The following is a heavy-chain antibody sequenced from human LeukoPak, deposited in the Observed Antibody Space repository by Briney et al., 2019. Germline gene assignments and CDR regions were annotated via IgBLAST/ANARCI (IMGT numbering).Heavy chain of an antibody. V-gene: IGHV1-2*02. J-gene: IGHJ4*02. Sequence: GVSVKVSCKASGYTFTGYYMHWVRQAPGQGLEWMGWINPNSGDTKYAQKFQGRVTMTRDTSISTAYMELSRLRSDDTAVYYCATQRGSYLWGTDFDYWGQGTLVTVSS. CDR1: GYTFTGYY. D-gene: IGHD3-16*01. CDR2: INPNSGDT. CDR3: ATQRGSYLWGTDFDY.